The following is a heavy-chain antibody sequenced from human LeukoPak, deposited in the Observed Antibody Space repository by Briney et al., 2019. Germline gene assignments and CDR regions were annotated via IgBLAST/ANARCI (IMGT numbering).Heavy chain of an antibody. V-gene: IGHV3-21*01. D-gene: IGHD3/OR15-3a*01. CDR2: ISSSGSYI. Sequence: GGSLRLSCVASGFTLNRYSMNWVRQAPGKGLEWVSSISSSGSYIFYADSLKDRITISRDNAKNSLYLQRSSLRAEDTAVYYCARANNDFWTGYYSYFYFDYWGQGTLVTVSS. CDR1: GFTLNRYS. J-gene: IGHJ4*02. CDR3: ARANNDFWTGYYSYFYFDY.